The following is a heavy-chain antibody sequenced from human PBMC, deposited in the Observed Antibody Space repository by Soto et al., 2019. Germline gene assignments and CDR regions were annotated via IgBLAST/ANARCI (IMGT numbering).Heavy chain of an antibody. Sequence: GGSLRLSCAASGFTFDTYWIHWVRQAPGKGLAWVSGINSDGRSTTYADSVKGRFTISRDNAKNTLYLQMNSLRAEDTAVYYCARAYYYDTSGFWGFDYWGQGTLVTVS. CDR3: ARAYYYDTSGFWGFDY. J-gene: IGHJ4*02. V-gene: IGHV3-74*01. D-gene: IGHD3-22*01. CDR1: GFTFDTYW. CDR2: INSDGRST.